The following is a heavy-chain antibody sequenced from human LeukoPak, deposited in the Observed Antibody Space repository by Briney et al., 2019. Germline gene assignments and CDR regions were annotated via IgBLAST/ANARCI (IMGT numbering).Heavy chain of an antibody. D-gene: IGHD6-19*01. V-gene: IGHV1-8*03. J-gene: IGHJ3*02. CDR1: GYTFTSYD. Sequence: GASVKVSCKASGYTFTSYDINWVRQATGQGLEWMGWVNPNSGNTGYAQKFQGRVTITRNTSISTAYMELSSLRSEDTAVYYCARLLDRVAGTPDAFDIWGQGTMVTVSS. CDR2: VNPNSGNT. CDR3: ARLLDRVAGTPDAFDI.